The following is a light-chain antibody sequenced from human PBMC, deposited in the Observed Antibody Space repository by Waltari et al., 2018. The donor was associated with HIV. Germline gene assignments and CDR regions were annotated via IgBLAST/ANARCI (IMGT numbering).Light chain of an antibody. CDR1: RSDIGRYYF. CDR3: SSYASNNTFVV. V-gene: IGLV2-8*01. Sequence: HSALTQPPSASGPPGHSVTIYCNGTRSDIGRYYFVPWYQLHPDKAPKRIPYEATKRPSGVPDRFSGSKSGNTASLTVSGLQTDDEADYYCSSYASNNTFVVFGGGTKLTVL. J-gene: IGLJ2*01. CDR2: EAT.